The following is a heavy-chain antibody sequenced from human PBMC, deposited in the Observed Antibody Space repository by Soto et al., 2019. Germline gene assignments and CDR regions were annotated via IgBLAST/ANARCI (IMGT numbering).Heavy chain of an antibody. D-gene: IGHD2-2*01. CDR3: AKDRVIQLLPIWPDP. J-gene: IGHJ5*02. Sequence: ESGGGVVQAGTSLRLSCAASGFRFSSYGMHWVRQAPGKGLEWVAFVSSDGNNKYYADSVKGRFTISRDNSKSTMFLQVDSLRVDDTAIYYCAKDRVIQLLPIWPDPWGQGTLVTVSS. V-gene: IGHV3-30*18. CDR2: VSSDGNNK. CDR1: GFRFSSYG.